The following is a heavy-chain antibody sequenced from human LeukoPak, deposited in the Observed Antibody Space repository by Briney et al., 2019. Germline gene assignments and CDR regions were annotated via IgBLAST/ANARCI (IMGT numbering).Heavy chain of an antibody. Sequence: GGSLRLSCAASGFTFSSYAMSWVRQAPGKGLEWVSAISGSGGSTYYADSVKGRFTISRDNSKNTLYLQMNSLRAEDTAVYYCAKSARSGGYYYYYYMDVWGKGTTVTVSS. CDR2: ISGSGGST. CDR1: GFTFSSYA. V-gene: IGHV3-23*01. CDR3: AKSARSGGYYYYYYMDV. J-gene: IGHJ6*03. D-gene: IGHD6-6*01.